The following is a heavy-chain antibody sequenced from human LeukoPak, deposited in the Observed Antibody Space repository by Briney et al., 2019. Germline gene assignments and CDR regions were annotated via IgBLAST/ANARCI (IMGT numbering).Heavy chain of an antibody. J-gene: IGHJ4*02. CDR1: GFIFNSYG. V-gene: IGHV3-23*01. Sequence: GGTLRLSCTASGFIFNSYGMSWVRQAPGEGLEWVSGITGSTRSTYYADSVKGRFTISRDNSKNTLYLQMSSLRAEDTAVYYCAKDQLNRYCSGGSCSITLDSWGQGTLVTVSS. D-gene: IGHD2-15*01. CDR2: ITGSTRST. CDR3: AKDQLNRYCSGGSCSITLDS.